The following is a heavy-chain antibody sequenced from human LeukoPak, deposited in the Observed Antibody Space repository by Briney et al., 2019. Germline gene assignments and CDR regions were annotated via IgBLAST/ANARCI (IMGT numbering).Heavy chain of an antibody. CDR2: VNPYGTS. Sequence: ETLSLTCNVSGGSTNNYFWSWIRRSAGKGLEWIGRVNPYGTSNYNPSLKSRVTMSVDTSKNLVSLRLTSLTAADTAVYYCARDRRPRAVAGAYISYGMDVWGQGTTVTVSS. CDR1: GGSTNNYF. J-gene: IGHJ6*02. CDR3: ARDRRPRAVAGAYISYGMDV. D-gene: IGHD6-19*01. V-gene: IGHV4-4*07.